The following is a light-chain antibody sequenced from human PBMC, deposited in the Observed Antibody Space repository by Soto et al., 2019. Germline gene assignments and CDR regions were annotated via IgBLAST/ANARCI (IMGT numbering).Light chain of an antibody. CDR2: GNN. J-gene: IGLJ2*01. Sequence: QSVLTQPPSVSGAPGQRVTISCTGTSSNIGAGYDVHWYQQVPGAAPKLLIYGNNNRPSGVPDRISGSKSGTSASLAITGLQAEDEADYYCQSYDTSRSAPVIFGGGTKLTVL. V-gene: IGLV1-40*01. CDR3: QSYDTSRSAPVI. CDR1: SSNIGAGYD.